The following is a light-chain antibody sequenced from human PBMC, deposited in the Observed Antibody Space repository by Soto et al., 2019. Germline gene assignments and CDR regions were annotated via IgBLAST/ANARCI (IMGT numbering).Light chain of an antibody. J-gene: IGKJ5*01. CDR2: GAS. V-gene: IGKV3-20*01. CDR3: QQYGSSRSIT. Sequence: EIVLTQSPGTLSLSPGERATLSCRASQSVSSSYLAWYQQKPGQAPRLLIYGASSRATGIPDRFSGSGSGTYFTITISRLEPEDFAVYYCQQYGSSRSITFGQGTRLEIK. CDR1: QSVSSSY.